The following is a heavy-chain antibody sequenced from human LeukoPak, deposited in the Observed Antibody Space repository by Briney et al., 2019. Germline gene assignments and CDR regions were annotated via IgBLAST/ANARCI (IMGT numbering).Heavy chain of an antibody. J-gene: IGHJ1*01. CDR1: GYTFTSYG. CDR2: ISAYNGNT. CDR3: ARGGYCSSTSCYAPKYFQH. V-gene: IGHV1-18*04. Sequence: ASVKVSCKASGYTFTSYGISWVRQAPGQGLEWMGWISAYNGNTNYAQKLQGRVTITTDKATSTAYMQLRSLRSDDTAVYYCARGGYCSSTSCYAPKYFQHWGQGTLVTVSS. D-gene: IGHD2-2*01.